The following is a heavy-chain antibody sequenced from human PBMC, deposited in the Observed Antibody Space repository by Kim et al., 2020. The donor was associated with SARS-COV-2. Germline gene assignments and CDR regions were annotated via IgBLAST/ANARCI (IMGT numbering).Heavy chain of an antibody. Sequence: SVKGRLTISRDDSKSIAYLQMNSLKTEDTAVYYCTSYYDFWSCYYQIDYWGQGTLVTVSS. J-gene: IGHJ4*02. CDR3: TSYYDFWSCYYQIDY. V-gene: IGHV3-49*02. D-gene: IGHD3-3*01.